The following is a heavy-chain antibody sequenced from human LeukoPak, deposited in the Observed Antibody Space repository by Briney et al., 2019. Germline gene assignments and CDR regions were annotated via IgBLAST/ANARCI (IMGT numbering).Heavy chain of an antibody. D-gene: IGHD3-9*01. CDR1: GYTFTGYY. Sequence: GASVKVSCKASGYTFTGYYMHWVRQAPGQGLEWMGWINPNSGGTNYAQKFQGRVTMTRDTSISTAYMELSRLRSDDTAVYYCARDRSPXYXILXGYYYYYGMDVWGQGTTVTVSS. CDR3: ARDRSPXYXILXGYYYYYGMDV. V-gene: IGHV1-2*02. J-gene: IGHJ6*02. CDR2: INPNSGGT.